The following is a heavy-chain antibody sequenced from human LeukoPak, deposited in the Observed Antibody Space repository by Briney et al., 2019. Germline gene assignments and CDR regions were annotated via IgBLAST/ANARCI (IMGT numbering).Heavy chain of an antibody. Sequence: ASVKVSCKASGYTFTSYGISWVRQAPGQGLEWMGWISAYNGNTNYAQKLQGRVTMTTDTSTSTAYMELRSLRSDDTAVYYCARGVSSMIVVVSNWFDPWGQGTLVTVSS. CDR3: ARGVSSMIVVVSNWFDP. D-gene: IGHD3-22*01. CDR1: GYTFTSYG. J-gene: IGHJ5*02. V-gene: IGHV1-18*01. CDR2: ISAYNGNT.